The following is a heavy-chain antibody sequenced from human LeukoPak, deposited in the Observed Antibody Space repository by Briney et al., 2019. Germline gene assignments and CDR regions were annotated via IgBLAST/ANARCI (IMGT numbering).Heavy chain of an antibody. V-gene: IGHV4-31*03. CDR2: IYYSGST. D-gene: IGHD2-15*01. CDR3: ARSIVVVGSAFDI. Sequence: SQTLSLTCTVSGGSISSGGYYWSWIRQHPGKGLEWIGYIYYSGSTYYNPSLKSRVTISVDTSKNQFSLKLSSVTAADTAVYYCARSIVVVGSAFDIWGQGTMVTVSS. J-gene: IGHJ3*02. CDR1: GGSISSGGYY.